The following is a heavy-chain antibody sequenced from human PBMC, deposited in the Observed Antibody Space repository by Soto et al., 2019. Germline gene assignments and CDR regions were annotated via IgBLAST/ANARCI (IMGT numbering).Heavy chain of an antibody. V-gene: IGHV3-53*01. J-gene: IGHJ4*02. D-gene: IGHD1-26*01. CDR3: ARDESGSYNGIAY. CDR1: GFTVSSNH. Sequence: GGSLRLSCAASGFTVSSNHMNWVRQAPGKGLEWVSVIYNSDSTYYADSVRGRFTISRDNSKNTLYLQMNSLRAEDTAVYYCARDESGSYNGIAYWGQGTVVTVSS. CDR2: IYNSDST.